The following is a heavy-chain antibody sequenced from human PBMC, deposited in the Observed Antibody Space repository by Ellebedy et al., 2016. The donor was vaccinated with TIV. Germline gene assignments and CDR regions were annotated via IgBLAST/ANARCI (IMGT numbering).Heavy chain of an antibody. V-gene: IGHV4-34*01. CDR3: AKSGEFLDFVVSEVVTRWFDP. Sequence: MPSETLSLTCAVYGASLSGYQWSWIRQSPGKGLEWIGEVSHRGNTKCNPSLKSRVTMVLDTSKNMFSLNLTSVTAADTAVYYCAKSGEFLDFVVSEVVTRWFDPWGQGTLVTVSS. CDR2: VSHRGNT. CDR1: GASLSGYQ. D-gene: IGHD2-15*01. J-gene: IGHJ5*02.